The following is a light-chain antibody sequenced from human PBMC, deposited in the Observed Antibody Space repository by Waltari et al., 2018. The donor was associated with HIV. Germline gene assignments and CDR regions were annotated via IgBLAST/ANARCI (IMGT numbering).Light chain of an antibody. V-gene: IGLV1-44*01. CDR2: DNN. J-gene: IGLJ3*02. Sequence: QSALTQAPSASGTPGQRVDISCSGATSNIGSNNVNWYQQLPGAAPKLLIYDNNQRPSGIPDRFSGSKSGSSASLAITGLQSDDEADFYCSTWDDNLNGPVFGGGTRLTVL. CDR1: TSNIGSNN. CDR3: STWDDNLNGPV.